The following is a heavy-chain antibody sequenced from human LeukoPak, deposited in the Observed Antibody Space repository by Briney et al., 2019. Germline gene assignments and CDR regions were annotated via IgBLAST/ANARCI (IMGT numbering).Heavy chain of an antibody. CDR2: VSWNSGTI. V-gene: IGHV3-9*03. J-gene: IGHJ3*02. CDR1: GFTFDDYA. Sequence: GGSLRLSCAASGFTFDDYAMHWVRQAPGKGLEWVSGVSWNSGTIGYAGSVKGRFTISRDNAKNSLYLQMNSLRAEDMALYYCAKGDSGSYSTPDAFDIWGQGTMVTVSS. CDR3: AKGDSGSYSTPDAFDI. D-gene: IGHD1-26*01.